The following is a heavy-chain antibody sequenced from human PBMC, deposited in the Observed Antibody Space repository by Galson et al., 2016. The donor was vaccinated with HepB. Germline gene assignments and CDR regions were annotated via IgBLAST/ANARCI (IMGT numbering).Heavy chain of an antibody. CDR2: IDESGATL. CDR1: GFVFSDYE. J-gene: IGHJ6*02. D-gene: IGHD6-25*01. V-gene: IGHV3-48*03. CDR3: VREDGSEALDA. Sequence: SLRLSCAISGFVFSDYEMNWVRKAPGKGLEWISYIDESGATLFYADSVKGRFTVSRDNAKNSVFLQMNNLRTEDTALYYCVREDGSEALDAWGQGTTVIVSS.